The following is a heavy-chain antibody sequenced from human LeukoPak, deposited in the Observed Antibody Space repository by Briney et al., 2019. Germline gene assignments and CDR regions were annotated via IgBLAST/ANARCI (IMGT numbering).Heavy chain of an antibody. CDR3: AKGRKNDY. CDR1: GFTFSTYA. Sequence: GGSLRLSCAASGFTFSTYAMSWVRQTPERGLEWVSAISDTGGNTFYADSVKGRFTISRDNSKNTLYLQMNSLRAEDTAIYYCAKGRKNDYWGQGTLVTVSS. V-gene: IGHV3-23*01. J-gene: IGHJ4*02. CDR2: ISDTGGNT.